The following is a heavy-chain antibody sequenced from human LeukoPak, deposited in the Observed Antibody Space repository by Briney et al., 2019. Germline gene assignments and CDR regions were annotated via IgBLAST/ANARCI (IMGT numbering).Heavy chain of an antibody. J-gene: IGHJ4*02. V-gene: IGHV1-69*06. Sequence: SVKVSCKASGGTFSSNAISWVRQAPGQGLGWMGGIIPIFGTANYAQKFQGRVTITADKSTSTAYMELSSLRSEDTAVYYCARDYGDYRMYYFDYWGQGTLVTVSS. CDR1: GGTFSSNA. CDR3: ARDYGDYRMYYFDY. D-gene: IGHD4-17*01. CDR2: IIPIFGTA.